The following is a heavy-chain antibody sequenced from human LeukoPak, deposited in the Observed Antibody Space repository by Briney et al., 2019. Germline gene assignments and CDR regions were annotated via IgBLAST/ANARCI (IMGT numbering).Heavy chain of an antibody. CDR3: AKNLYCGGGSCYPSALGMDV. J-gene: IGHJ6*02. V-gene: IGHV3-23*01. Sequence: GGSLRLSCAVSGFTVSSNYMSWVRQAPGKGLEWVSSISGSGNRTYYADSVKGRFTISRDNSKNTLFLQMNSLRAEDTAVYYCAKNLYCGGGSCYPSALGMDVWGQGTTVTVSS. CDR1: GFTVSSNY. CDR2: ISGSGNRT. D-gene: IGHD2-15*01.